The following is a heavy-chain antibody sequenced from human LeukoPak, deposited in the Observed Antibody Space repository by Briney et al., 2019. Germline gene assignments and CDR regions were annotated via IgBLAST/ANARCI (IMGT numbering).Heavy chain of an antibody. CDR2: ISAHNGNT. Sequence: ASVKVSCKASGHSFGNYGFSWVRQAPGQGLEWMGRISAHNGNTNYARKFQGRVTMTTDTSTTTAYMELRSLRSDDTAVYYCAREVVNYHGSGSFSPRQDYYGMDVWGQGTTVIVSS. V-gene: IGHV1-18*01. CDR1: GHSFGNYG. J-gene: IGHJ6*02. CDR3: AREVVNYHGSGSFSPRQDYYGMDV. D-gene: IGHD3-10*01.